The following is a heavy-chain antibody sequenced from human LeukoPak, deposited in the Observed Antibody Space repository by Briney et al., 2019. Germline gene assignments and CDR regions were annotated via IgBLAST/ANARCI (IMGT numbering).Heavy chain of an antibody. CDR3: ASPFYYSGSSSYYYYGMDV. Sequence: SETLSLTCTVSGYSINNGYYWGWIRQSPGKGLEWIGIIHHTGNTYYNPSLKSRVTISVDTPKNQLSLKLSSVTAADTAMYYCASPFYYSGSSSYYYYGMDVWGQGTTVTVSS. CDR2: IHHTGNT. D-gene: IGHD3-10*01. CDR1: GYSINNGYY. V-gene: IGHV4-38-2*02. J-gene: IGHJ6*02.